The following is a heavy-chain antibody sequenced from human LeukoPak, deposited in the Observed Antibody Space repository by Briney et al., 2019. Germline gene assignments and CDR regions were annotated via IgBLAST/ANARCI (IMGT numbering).Heavy chain of an antibody. D-gene: IGHD3-22*01. V-gene: IGHV1-69*05. J-gene: IGHJ4*02. Sequence: ASVKVSCKASGGTFSSYAISWVRQAPGQGLEWMGGIIPIFGTANYAQKFQGRVTITTDESTSTAYMELSSLRSEDTAVYYCATGDPLNYYDSSGYLDYWGQGTLVTVSS. CDR2: IIPIFGTA. CDR3: ATGDPLNYYDSSGYLDY. CDR1: GGTFSSYA.